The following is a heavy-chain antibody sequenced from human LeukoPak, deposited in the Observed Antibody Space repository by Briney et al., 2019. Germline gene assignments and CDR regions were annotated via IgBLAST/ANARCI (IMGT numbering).Heavy chain of an antibody. D-gene: IGHD5-24*01. Sequence: ASVKVSCKASGGTFSSYAISWVRQAPGQGLEWMGGIIPIFGTANYAQKFQGRVTITADESTSTAYMELSSLRSEDTAVYYCAREMATITRAFDIWGQGTMVTVSS. V-gene: IGHV1-69*01. J-gene: IGHJ3*02. CDR1: GGTFSSYA. CDR3: AREMATITRAFDI. CDR2: IIPIFGTA.